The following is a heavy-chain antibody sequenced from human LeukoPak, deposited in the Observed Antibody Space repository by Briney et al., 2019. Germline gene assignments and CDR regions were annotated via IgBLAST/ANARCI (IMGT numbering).Heavy chain of an antibody. CDR1: GGSISSYY. V-gene: IGHV4-59*01. CDR2: IYYSVRT. D-gene: IGHD5-24*01. CDR3: ARTGDGYKYCSYYYMDV. J-gene: IGHJ6*03. Sequence: SETLSLTCTVSGGSISSYYWSWIRQPPGKGLEWIGYIYYSVRTNYNPSLKSRVTISVDMPNNQFSLKMSSVTAADTAVYYCARTGDGYKYCSYYYMDVWGKGTTVTVTS.